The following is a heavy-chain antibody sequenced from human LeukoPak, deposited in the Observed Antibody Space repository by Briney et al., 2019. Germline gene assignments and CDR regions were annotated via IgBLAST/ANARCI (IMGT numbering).Heavy chain of an antibody. CDR2: IIPIFGTA. CDR3: ARESVAVDIVVVVAAYGMDV. D-gene: IGHD2-15*01. V-gene: IGHV1-69*01. Sequence: SVKVSCKASGGTFSSYAISWVRQAPGQGLEWMGGIIPIFGTANYAQKFQGRVAITADESTSTAYMELSSLRSEDTAVYYCARESVAVDIVVVVAAYGMDVWGKGTTVTVSS. J-gene: IGHJ6*04. CDR1: GGTFSSYA.